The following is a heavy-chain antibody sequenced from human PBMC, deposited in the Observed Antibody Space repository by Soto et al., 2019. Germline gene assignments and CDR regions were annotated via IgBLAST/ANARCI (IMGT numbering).Heavy chain of an antibody. CDR3: ARPAQVGAVPVLDY. CDR2: IIPIFGTA. Sequence: GASVKVSCKASGGTFSSYAISWVRQAPGQGLEWMGGIIPIFGTANYAQKFQGRVTITADESTSTAYMELSSLRSEDTAVYYCARPAQVGAVPVLDYWGQGALVTVSS. CDR1: GGTFSSYA. J-gene: IGHJ4*02. D-gene: IGHD1-26*01. V-gene: IGHV1-69*13.